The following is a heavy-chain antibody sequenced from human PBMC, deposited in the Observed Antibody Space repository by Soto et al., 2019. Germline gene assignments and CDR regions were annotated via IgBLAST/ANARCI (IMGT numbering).Heavy chain of an antibody. Sequence: PWGSLRLSCAASGFTFSSYLTHWVRQAPGKGLVWVSRINSDGSSTTYADSVKGRFTISRDNAKNTLNLQMNSLRAEDTAVYYCARSNYYGSGSYYNPLGQGNLVTVS. CDR2: INSDGSST. D-gene: IGHD3-10*01. J-gene: IGHJ5*02. CDR1: GFTFSSYL. V-gene: IGHV3-74*01. CDR3: ARSNYYGSGSYYNP.